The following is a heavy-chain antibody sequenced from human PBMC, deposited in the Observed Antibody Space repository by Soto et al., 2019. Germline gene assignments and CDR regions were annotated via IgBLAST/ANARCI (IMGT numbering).Heavy chain of an antibody. D-gene: IGHD4-17*01. CDR1: GYTFTSYA. J-gene: IGHJ4*02. V-gene: IGHV1-69*13. CDR3: ARWDTYGGIDY. Sequence: SVKVSCKASGYTFTSYAMNWVRQAPGQGLEWMGGIIPIFGTANYAQKFQGRVTITADESTSTAYMELSSLRSEDTAVYYCARWDTYGGIDYWGQGTLVTVSS. CDR2: IIPIFGTA.